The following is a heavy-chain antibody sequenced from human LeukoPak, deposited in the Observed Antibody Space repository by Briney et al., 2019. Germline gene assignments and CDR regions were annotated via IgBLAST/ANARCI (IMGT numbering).Heavy chain of an antibody. J-gene: IGHJ4*02. CDR3: ASGQYYDLWSGYYVD. D-gene: IGHD3-3*01. CDR2: INHSGST. V-gene: IGHV4-34*01. CDR1: GGSFSGHY. Sequence: SETLSLTCAVYGGSFSGHYWSWIRQPPGKGLEWIGEINHSGSTSYNPSLESRVTISVDTSKNHFSLKLSSVTAADTAVYYCASGQYYDLWSGYYVDWGQGTLVTVSA.